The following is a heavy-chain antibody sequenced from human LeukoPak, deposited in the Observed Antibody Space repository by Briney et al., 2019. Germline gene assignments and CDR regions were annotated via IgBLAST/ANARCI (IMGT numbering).Heavy chain of an antibody. J-gene: IGHJ4*02. Sequence: GGSLRLSCAASGFTFSGYSMSWVRQAPGKGLEWVSSISSGSSYMYYADSVKGRFTISRDNAKNALYLQMNSLRAEDTAVYYCARGLYCSSASCYFDYWGQGTLVTVSS. CDR1: GFTFSGYS. D-gene: IGHD2-2*01. CDR3: ARGLYCSSASCYFDY. V-gene: IGHV3-21*01. CDR2: ISSGSSYM.